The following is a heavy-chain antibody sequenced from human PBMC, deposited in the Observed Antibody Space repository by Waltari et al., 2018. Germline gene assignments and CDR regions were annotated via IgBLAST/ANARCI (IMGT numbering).Heavy chain of an antibody. Sequence: QVQLQESGPGLVKPSETLSLTCTVSGGSISSYYWSWIRQPAGKGLEWIGRIYTSGSTNYNPSLKSRVTMTRDTSTSTVYMELSSLRSEDTAGYYCARDWGIGGQHWGQGTLVTVSS. D-gene: IGHD3-16*01. V-gene: IGHV4-4*07. CDR1: GGSISSYY. CDR3: ARDWGIGGQH. J-gene: IGHJ1*01. CDR2: IYTSGST.